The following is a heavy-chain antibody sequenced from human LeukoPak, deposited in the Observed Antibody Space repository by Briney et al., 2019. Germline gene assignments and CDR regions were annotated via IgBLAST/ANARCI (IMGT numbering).Heavy chain of an antibody. CDR2: ISGSGGST. CDR3: AKCLWFGEWALDY. D-gene: IGHD3-10*01. J-gene: IGHJ4*02. V-gene: IGHV3-23*01. Sequence: GGSLRLSSAASGFTFSSYAMSWVRQAPGKGLEWVSAISGSGGSTYYADSVKGRFTISRDNSKNTLYLQMNSLRAEDTAVYYCAKCLWFGEWALDYWGQGTLVTVSS. CDR1: GFTFSSYA.